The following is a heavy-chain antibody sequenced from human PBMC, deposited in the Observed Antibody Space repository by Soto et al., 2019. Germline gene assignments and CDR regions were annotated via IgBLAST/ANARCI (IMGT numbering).Heavy chain of an antibody. Sequence: GGSLRLSCAASGFTFSSYAMHWVRQAPGKGLEYVSAISSNGGSTCYANSVKGRFTISRDNSKNTLYLQMGSLRAEDMAVYYCARGVDFWSGYDYYYYMDVWGKGTTVTVSS. CDR1: GFTFSSYA. CDR3: ARGVDFWSGYDYYYYMDV. J-gene: IGHJ6*03. CDR2: ISSNGGST. D-gene: IGHD3-3*01. V-gene: IGHV3-64*01.